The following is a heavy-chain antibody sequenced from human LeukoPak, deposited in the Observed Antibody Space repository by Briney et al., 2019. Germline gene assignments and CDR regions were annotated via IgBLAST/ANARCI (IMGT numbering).Heavy chain of an antibody. V-gene: IGHV3-30*18. Sequence: PGGSLRLSCAASGFTFSSYGMHWVRQAPGKGLEWVAVISYDGSYKYYADSVKGRFTISRDNSKNTLYLQMNSLRAEDTAVYYCVKALRYFDWLPPDAFDIWGQGTMVTVSS. J-gene: IGHJ3*02. CDR2: ISYDGSYK. CDR3: VKALRYFDWLPPDAFDI. CDR1: GFTFSSYG. D-gene: IGHD3-9*01.